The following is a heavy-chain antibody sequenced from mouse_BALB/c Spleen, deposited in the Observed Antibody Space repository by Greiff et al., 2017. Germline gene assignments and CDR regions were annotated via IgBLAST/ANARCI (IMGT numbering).Heavy chain of an antibody. J-gene: IGHJ3*01. CDR1: GYSITSDYA. Sequence: EVQLKQSGPGLVKPSQSLSLTCTVTGYSITSDYAWNWIRQFPGTKLEWMGYISYSGSTSYNPSLKSRISITRDTSKNQFFLQLNSVTTEDTATYYGARGPYYGSSYWFAYWGQGTLVTVSA. D-gene: IGHD1-1*01. V-gene: IGHV3-2*02. CDR3: ARGPYYGSSYWFAY. CDR2: ISYSGST.